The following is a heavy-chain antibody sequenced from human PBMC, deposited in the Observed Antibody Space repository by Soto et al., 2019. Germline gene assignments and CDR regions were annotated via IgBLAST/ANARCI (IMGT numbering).Heavy chain of an antibody. J-gene: IGHJ6*02. D-gene: IGHD3-3*01. CDR1: GGSISRYY. V-gene: IGHV4-59*01. CDR3: ARGVFGVVITYGMDV. Sequence: SETLCVTCPVSGGSISRYYWSWIRQPPGKGLEWIGYIYYSGSTNYNPSLKSRVTISVDTSKNQFSLKLSSVTAADTAVYYCARGVFGVVITYGMDVWSQGTTVT. CDR2: IYYSGST.